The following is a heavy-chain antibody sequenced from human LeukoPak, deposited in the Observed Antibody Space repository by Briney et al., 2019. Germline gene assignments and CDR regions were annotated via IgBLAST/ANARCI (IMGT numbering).Heavy chain of an antibody. D-gene: IGHD1-26*01. CDR3: ARQGAAVSGTIDY. J-gene: IGHJ4*02. CDR1: GFTFSSYR. Sequence: GGSLRLSCAASGFTFSSYRMNWVRQAPGKGLQWVSSISTRSSHIYYTDSVKGRFTISRDNAKNSLYLQMTGLRVDDTAVYYCARQGAAVSGTIDYWGQGTLVTVSS. CDR2: ISTRSSHI. V-gene: IGHV3-21*06.